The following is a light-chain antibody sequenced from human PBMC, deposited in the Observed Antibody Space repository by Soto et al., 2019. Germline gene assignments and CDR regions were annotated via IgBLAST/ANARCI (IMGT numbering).Light chain of an antibody. V-gene: IGKV3-15*01. CDR3: QQSASWPWT. Sequence: EIVMTQSPATLSVSPGERATLSCRASQGIRNVLAWYQQKPGQAPRLLISGASTRATGIPARFSGSGSGTDFTLTISSLQSEDFAVYYCQQSASWPWTFGQGTKVEIK. J-gene: IGKJ1*01. CDR2: GAS. CDR1: QGIRNV.